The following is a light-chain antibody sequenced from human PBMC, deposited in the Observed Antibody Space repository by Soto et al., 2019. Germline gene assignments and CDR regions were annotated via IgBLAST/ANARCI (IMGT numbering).Light chain of an antibody. J-gene: IGKJ1*01. CDR3: QQYNSYSRGT. V-gene: IGKV1-5*01. CDR2: DAS. CDR1: QSISSW. Sequence: DIQITQSPSTLSASVGDRVTITCRASQSISSWLAWYQQKPGKAPKLLIYDASSLESGVPSRFSGSGSGTEFTLTISSLQPDDFATYYCQQYNSYSRGTFGQGTKVDIK.